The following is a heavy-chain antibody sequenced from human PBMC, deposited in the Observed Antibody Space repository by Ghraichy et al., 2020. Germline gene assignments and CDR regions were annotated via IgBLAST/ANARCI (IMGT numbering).Heavy chain of an antibody. CDR3: VRDDTCSGGSCYSY. D-gene: IGHD2-15*01. CDR2: MKQDGSEK. J-gene: IGHJ4*02. CDR1: GFTFSNYW. V-gene: IGHV3-7*01. Sequence: GGSLRLSRAASGFTFSNYWMTWVRQAPGKGLEWVANMKQDGSEKYYVDSVKGRFTISRDNAKNSLYMQMNSLRVEDAAVYYCVRDDTCSGGSCYSYWGQGTLVTVSS.